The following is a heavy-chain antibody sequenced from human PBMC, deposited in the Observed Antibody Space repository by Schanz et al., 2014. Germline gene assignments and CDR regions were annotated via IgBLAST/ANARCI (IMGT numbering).Heavy chain of an antibody. J-gene: IGHJ3*01. CDR2: IASGGSHT. Sequence: EVQLVESGGGLVQPGGSLRLSCAASGFTFSTYAMNWVRQAPGKGLEWVSTIASGGSHTFYADSVTGRFTISGDNSKNTLFLQMNSLRAEDTAVYFCARDGGRDGYNLAFDVWGQGTLVTVSS. D-gene: IGHD5-12*01. CDR1: GFTFSTYA. V-gene: IGHV3-23*04. CDR3: ARDGGRDGYNLAFDV.